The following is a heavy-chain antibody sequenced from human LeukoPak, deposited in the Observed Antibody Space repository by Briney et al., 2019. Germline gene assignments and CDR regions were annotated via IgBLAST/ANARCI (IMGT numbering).Heavy chain of an antibody. CDR3: ARDGSNYCFDY. CDR2: ISSSSNTI. V-gene: IGHV3-48*03. J-gene: IGHJ4*02. D-gene: IGHD5-24*01. Sequence: GGSLRLSCAAFGFTFSSYEMEWVRQAPGKGLEWVSYISSSSNTIYYADSVKGRFAISRDNAKNSLYLQMNSLRAEDTAVYYCARDGSNYCFDYWGQGTLVTVSS. CDR1: GFTFSSYE.